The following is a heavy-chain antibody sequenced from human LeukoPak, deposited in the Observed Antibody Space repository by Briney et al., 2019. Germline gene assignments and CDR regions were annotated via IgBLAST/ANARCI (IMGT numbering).Heavy chain of an antibody. J-gene: IGHJ4*02. Sequence: GASVKVSCKASGGTFSNYAISWVRQAPGQGLEWMGGIIPIFGTANYAQKFQGRVTITADKSTSTAYMELSSLRSEDTAVYYCAREPAWGPRSFDYWGQGTLVTVSS. CDR3: AREPAWGPRSFDY. V-gene: IGHV1-69*06. D-gene: IGHD3-16*01. CDR1: GGTFSNYA. CDR2: IIPIFGTA.